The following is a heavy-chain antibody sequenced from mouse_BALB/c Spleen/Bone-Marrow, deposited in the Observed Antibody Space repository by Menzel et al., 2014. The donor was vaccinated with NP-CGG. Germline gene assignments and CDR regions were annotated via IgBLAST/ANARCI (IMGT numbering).Heavy chain of an antibody. CDR3: ARRGLYVDY. CDR2: INPSTGYT. Sequence: QVQLKQSGAELAKPGASVKMSCKASGYTFTNYWIHWVKQRPGQGLGWIGYINPSTGYTEYNQKFKDKATLTADKSSSTAYMQLSSLTSEDSAVYYCARRGLYVDYWGQGTTLTVSS. D-gene: IGHD3-1*01. CDR1: GYTFTNYW. J-gene: IGHJ2*01. V-gene: IGHV1-7*01.